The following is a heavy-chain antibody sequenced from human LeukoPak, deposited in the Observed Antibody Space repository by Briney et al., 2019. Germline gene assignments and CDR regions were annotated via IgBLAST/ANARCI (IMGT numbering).Heavy chain of an antibody. CDR2: ISRSGSTI. Sequence: GGSLRLSCAASGFTFSSYEMNWVRQAPGKGLEGGSYISRSGSTIYYADSVKGRFTISRENAKNSLYLQMNSLRAEDTAVYYCARVERDCSSTSCYVLGYYYYYGMDVWGKGTTVTVSS. CDR3: ARVERDCSSTSCYVLGYYYYYGMDV. V-gene: IGHV3-48*03. J-gene: IGHJ6*04. CDR1: GFTFSSYE. D-gene: IGHD2-2*01.